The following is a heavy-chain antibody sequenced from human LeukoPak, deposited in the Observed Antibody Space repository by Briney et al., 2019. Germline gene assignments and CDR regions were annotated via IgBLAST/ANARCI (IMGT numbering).Heavy chain of an antibody. Sequence: GGSLRLSCAGSGFTFKNYALHWIRQAPGKGLEWVAVISYDGSNKYYADSVKGRFTISRDNSKNTLYLQMNSLRAEDTAVYYCARVAGASYSSGWGLGDYWGQGTLVTVSS. J-gene: IGHJ4*02. V-gene: IGHV3-30*04. CDR3: ARVAGASYSSGWGLGDY. CDR1: GFTFKNYA. D-gene: IGHD6-19*01. CDR2: ISYDGSNK.